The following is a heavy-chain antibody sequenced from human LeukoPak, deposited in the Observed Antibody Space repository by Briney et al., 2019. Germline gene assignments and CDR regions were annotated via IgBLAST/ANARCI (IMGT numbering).Heavy chain of an antibody. D-gene: IGHD5-12*01. CDR2: IYYSGST. V-gene: IGHV4-59*01. CDR3: ARGRSWGYSGYDSPGARYYYYYMDV. J-gene: IGHJ6*03. Sequence: SETLSLTCTVSGGSISSYYWSWIRQPPGKGLEWIGYIYYSGSTNYNPSLKSRVTISVDTSKNQFSLKLSSVTAADTAVYYCARGRSWGYSGYDSPGARYYYYYMDVWGKGTTVTISS. CDR1: GGSISSYY.